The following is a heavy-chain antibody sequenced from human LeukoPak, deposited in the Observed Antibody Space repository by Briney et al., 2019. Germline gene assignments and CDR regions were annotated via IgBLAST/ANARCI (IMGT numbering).Heavy chain of an antibody. CDR2: IYYSGST. CDR3: ASTPYSSSSYFDY. CDR1: GGSISSYY. Sequence: SETLSLTCTVSGGSISSYYWSWIRQPPGKGLEWIGYIYYSGSTNYNPSLKSRVTVSVDTSKNQFSLKLSSVTAADTAVYYCASTPYSSSSYFDYWGQGTLVTVPS. D-gene: IGHD6-13*01. J-gene: IGHJ4*02. V-gene: IGHV4-59*01.